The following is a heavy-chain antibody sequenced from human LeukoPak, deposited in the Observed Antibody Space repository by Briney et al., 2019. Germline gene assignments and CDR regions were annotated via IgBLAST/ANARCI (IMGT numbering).Heavy chain of an antibody. CDR2: ISSSSSYT. V-gene: IGHV3-11*06. CDR3: ARRDCSGGSCYGFDY. CDR1: GFTFSDYY. Sequence: GGSLRLSCAASGFTFSDYYMSWVRQAPGKGLEGVSYISSSSSYTNYADSVKGRFTISRDNAKNSLYLQMNSLRAEDTAVYYCARRDCSGGSCYGFDYWGQGTLVTVSS. J-gene: IGHJ4*02. D-gene: IGHD2-15*01.